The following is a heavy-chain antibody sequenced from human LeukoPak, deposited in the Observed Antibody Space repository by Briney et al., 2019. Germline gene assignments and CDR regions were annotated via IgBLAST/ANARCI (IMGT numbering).Heavy chain of an antibody. D-gene: IGHD3-10*01. Sequence: PGGSLRLSCVVSGFTFSSYSMIWVRQAPGKGLQWVANMKKDGSETKYVESVKGRFNISRDNAKNSLYLQMNSLRAEDTAVYYCGRHRSGSGTYFIDYWGQGTLVSVSP. CDR2: MKKDGSET. J-gene: IGHJ4*02. CDR3: GRHRSGSGTYFIDY. CDR1: GFTFSSYS. V-gene: IGHV3-7*01.